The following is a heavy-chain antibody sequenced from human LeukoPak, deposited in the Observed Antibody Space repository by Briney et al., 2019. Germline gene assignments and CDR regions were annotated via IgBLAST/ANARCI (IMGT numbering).Heavy chain of an antibody. D-gene: IGHD6-19*01. Sequence: SETLSLTCNVSGGSISSYYWSWIRQPAGKGLEWIGRIYTSGSTNYNPSLKSRVTMSVDTSKNQFSLKLSSVTAADTAVYYCASTAVAVAGNRAYYFDYWGQGTLVTVSS. CDR2: IYTSGST. CDR3: ASTAVAVAGNRAYYFDY. CDR1: GGSISSYY. J-gene: IGHJ4*02. V-gene: IGHV4-4*07.